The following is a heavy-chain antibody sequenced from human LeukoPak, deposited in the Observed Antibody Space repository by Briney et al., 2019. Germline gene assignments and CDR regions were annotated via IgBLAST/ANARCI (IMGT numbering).Heavy chain of an antibody. CDR2: IYYSGST. V-gene: IGHV4-59*01. J-gene: IGHJ6*02. CDR3: AGGEENFWSGFNYVMDV. CDR1: GGTISSYY. D-gene: IGHD3-3*01. Sequence: SETLSLTCTASGGTISSYYRSWIRQPPGKGLEWIGYIYYSGSTNYNPSLKSRVTISVDTSKNQFSLKLSSVTAADTAVYYCAGGEENFWSGFNYVMDVWGQGTTVTVSS.